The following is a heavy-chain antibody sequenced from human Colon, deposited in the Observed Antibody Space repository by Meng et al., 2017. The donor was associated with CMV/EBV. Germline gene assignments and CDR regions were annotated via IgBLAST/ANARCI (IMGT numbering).Heavy chain of an antibody. J-gene: IGHJ5*02. CDR2: IYHSGST. D-gene: IGHD2-2*01. V-gene: IGHV4-38-2*02. CDR1: GYSISSGYY. Sequence: SETLSLTCTVSGYSISSGYYWGWIRQPPGKGLEWIGSIYHSGSTYYNPSLRGRVTISLDTSKNQFSLKLSSVTAADTAVYYCARDELRYCSTASCYLYKWFDPWGQGTLVTVSS. CDR3: ARDELRYCSTASCYLYKWFDP.